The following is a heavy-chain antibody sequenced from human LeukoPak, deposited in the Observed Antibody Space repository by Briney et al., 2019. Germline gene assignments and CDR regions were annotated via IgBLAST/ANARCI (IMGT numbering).Heavy chain of an antibody. CDR2: ISAYNGVT. D-gene: IGHD2-2*01. CDR1: DYSFTIHG. CDR3: ARDRERYRSTTSCQDAFDN. J-gene: IGHJ3*02. Sequence: ASVKVSCKASDYSFTIHGITWVRQGPGQGLEWMGWISAYNGVTNYAQKFQGRVSLTTDTSTSTAYMELRNLISDDTAVYYCARDRERYRSTTSCQDAFDNWGQGTVVTVSS. V-gene: IGHV1-18*01.